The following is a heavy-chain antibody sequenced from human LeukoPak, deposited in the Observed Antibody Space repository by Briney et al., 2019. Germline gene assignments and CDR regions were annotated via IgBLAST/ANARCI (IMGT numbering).Heavy chain of an antibody. CDR3: AGESGGSRGYSYGFDY. D-gene: IGHD5-18*01. CDR1: GGSFSGYY. CDR2: INHSGST. V-gene: IGHV4-34*01. Sequence: SETLSLTCAVYGGSFSGYYWSWIRQPPGKGLEWIGEINHSGSTNYNPSLKSRVTISVDTSKNQFSLKLSSVTAADTAVYYCAGESGGSRGYSYGFDYWGQGTQVTVSS. J-gene: IGHJ4*02.